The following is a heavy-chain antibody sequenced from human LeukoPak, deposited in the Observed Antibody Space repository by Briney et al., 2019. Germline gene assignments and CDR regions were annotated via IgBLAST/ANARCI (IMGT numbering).Heavy chain of an antibody. V-gene: IGHV3-48*03. CDR1: GFTFSSYE. J-gene: IGHJ4*02. CDR3: ARDRIGYDSSGYYYGPVDY. D-gene: IGHD3-22*01. CDR2: ISSSGSTI. Sequence: QSGGSLRLSCAASGFTFSSYEMNWVRQAPGKGLEWVSYISSSGSTIYYADSVKGRFTISRDNAKNSLYLQMNSLRAEDTAVYYCARDRIGYDSSGYYYGPVDYWGQGTLVTVSS.